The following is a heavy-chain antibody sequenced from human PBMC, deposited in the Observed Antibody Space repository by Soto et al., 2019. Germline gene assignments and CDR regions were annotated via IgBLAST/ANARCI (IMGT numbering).Heavy chain of an antibody. V-gene: IGHV1-18*04. D-gene: IGHD1-26*01. Sequence: ASVKVSCKTSGYTFTNYGISWVRQAPGQGLEWMGWISAYNGNTNYAQKFQGRVTMTTDTSTSTAYLELRSLRSDDTAMYYCARDIVGAITGDYWGQGILVTVSS. CDR1: GYTFTNYG. J-gene: IGHJ4*02. CDR2: ISAYNGNT. CDR3: ARDIVGAITGDY.